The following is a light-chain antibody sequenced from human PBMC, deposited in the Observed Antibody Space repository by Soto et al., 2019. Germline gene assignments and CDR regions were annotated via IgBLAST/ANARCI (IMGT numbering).Light chain of an antibody. V-gene: IGLV2-14*01. CDR1: SSDVGAYKY. CDR3: TSFKTGDTGV. Sequence: QSALTQPASVSGSPGQSITISCTGSSSDVGAYKYVSWFQQHPDKAPKLLIHEVSNRPSGVSNRFSGSKSGNTASLTISGLQAEDEADYYCTSFKTGDTGVFGGGTKLTVL. CDR2: EVS. J-gene: IGLJ3*02.